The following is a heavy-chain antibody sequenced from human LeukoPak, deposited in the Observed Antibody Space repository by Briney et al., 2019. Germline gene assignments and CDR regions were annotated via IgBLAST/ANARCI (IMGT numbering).Heavy chain of an antibody. Sequence: SETLSLTCIVSGGFISSGSYYWGWIRQPPGKGLEWIGTISYGGSTYYNPSLKSRVTISVDTSKNQFSLNLNSVTAADTAVYYCARHSYGDYGSFDFWGQGTLVTVSS. V-gene: IGHV4-39*01. CDR1: GGFISSGSYY. CDR3: ARHSYGDYGSFDF. J-gene: IGHJ4*02. D-gene: IGHD4-17*01. CDR2: ISYGGST.